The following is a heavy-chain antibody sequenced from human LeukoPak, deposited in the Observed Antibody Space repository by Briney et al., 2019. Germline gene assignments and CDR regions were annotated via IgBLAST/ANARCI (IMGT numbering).Heavy chain of an antibody. V-gene: IGHV3-7*01. D-gene: IGHD3-10*01. J-gene: IGHJ4*02. Sequence: GGSLRLSCAASGFSFSSNWMTWVRQAPGKGLEWVANIKPDGSEKYHVDSVKGRFIVSRDNAKNSLYLEMNSLRAEDTAMYYCARGGQAGTGDYWGQGTLVTVSS. CDR3: ARGGQAGTGDY. CDR1: GFSFSSNW. CDR2: IKPDGSEK.